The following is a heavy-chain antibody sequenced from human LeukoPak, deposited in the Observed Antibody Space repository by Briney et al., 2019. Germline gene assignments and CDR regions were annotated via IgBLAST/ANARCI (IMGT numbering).Heavy chain of an antibody. V-gene: IGHV3-30-3*01. Sequence: GRSLRLSCAASGFTFSSYAMHWVRQAPGKGLEWVAVISYDGSNKYYADSVKGRFTISRDNSKNTLYLQMNSLRAEDTAVYYCAKDAVTAIPDYYYGMDVWGQGTTVTVSS. CDR1: GFTFSSYA. D-gene: IGHD2-21*02. CDR3: AKDAVTAIPDYYYGMDV. J-gene: IGHJ6*02. CDR2: ISYDGSNK.